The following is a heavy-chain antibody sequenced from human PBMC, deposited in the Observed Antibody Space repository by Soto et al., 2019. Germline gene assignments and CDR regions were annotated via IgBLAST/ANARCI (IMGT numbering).Heavy chain of an antibody. V-gene: IGHV4-34*01. CDR2: INHSGST. Sequence: PSETLSLTCAVYGGPFSGYYWSWIRQPPGRGLEWIGEINHSGSTNYNPSLKSRVTISVDTSKNQFSLKLSSVTAADTAVYYCARGRGNYREWGQGTLVTVSS. CDR3: ARGRGNYRE. CDR1: GGPFSGYY. D-gene: IGHD4-4*01. J-gene: IGHJ4*02.